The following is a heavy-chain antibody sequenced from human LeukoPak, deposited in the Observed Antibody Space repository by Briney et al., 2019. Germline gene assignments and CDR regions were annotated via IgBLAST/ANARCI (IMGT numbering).Heavy chain of an antibody. CDR1: GFTFSSYA. V-gene: IGHV3-30*01. J-gene: IGHJ3*02. D-gene: IGHD1-26*01. CDR3: ARDLGGFSGSYPGDI. CDR2: ISYDGGNK. Sequence: GGSLRLSCAASGFTFSSYAMHWVRQAPGKGLEWVAVISYDGGNKYYADSVKGRFTISRDNSKNTLYLQMNSLRAEYTAVYYGARDLGGFSGSYPGDIWGQGTMVTVSS.